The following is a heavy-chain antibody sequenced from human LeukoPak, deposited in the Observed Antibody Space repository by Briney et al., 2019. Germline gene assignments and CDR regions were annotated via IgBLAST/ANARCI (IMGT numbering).Heavy chain of an antibody. CDR3: ARGPYYGMDV. V-gene: IGHV4-34*01. Sequence: PSETPSLTCAVYGGSFSGYYWSWIRQPPGKGLEWIGEINHSGSTNYNPSLKSRVTISVDTSKNQFSLKLSSVTAADTAVYYCARGPYYGMDVWGQGTTVTVSS. CDR2: INHSGST. CDR1: GGSFSGYY. J-gene: IGHJ6*02.